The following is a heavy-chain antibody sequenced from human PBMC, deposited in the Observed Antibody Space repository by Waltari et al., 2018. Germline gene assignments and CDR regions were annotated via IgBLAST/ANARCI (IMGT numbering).Heavy chain of an antibody. V-gene: IGHV4-39*07. Sequence: HLQLQESGPGLVKPSETLSLTCTVSNGSVSRATYYWGWIRQPPGKGLAWIATVYYDGYTYYDPSLKSRVTISLDTSKNQCSLKLTSVTAADTAVYYCARGAGHFKPFDSWGQGTLVTVSS. J-gene: IGHJ4*02. CDR1: NGSVSRATYY. D-gene: IGHD3-10*01. CDR3: ARGAGHFKPFDS. CDR2: VYYDGYT.